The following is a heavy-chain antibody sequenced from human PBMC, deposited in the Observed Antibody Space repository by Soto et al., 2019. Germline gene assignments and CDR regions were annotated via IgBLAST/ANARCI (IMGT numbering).Heavy chain of an antibody. CDR1: GGSFSGYY. CDR3: ARVGSGWLRGGRLFDY. Sequence: SETLSLTCAVYGGSFSGYYWSWIRQPPGKGLEWIGEINHSGSTNYNPSLKSRVTISVDTSKNQFSLKLSSVTAADTAVYYCARVGSGWLRGGRLFDYWGQGTLVTVSS. J-gene: IGHJ4*02. CDR2: INHSGST. D-gene: IGHD6-19*01. V-gene: IGHV4-34*01.